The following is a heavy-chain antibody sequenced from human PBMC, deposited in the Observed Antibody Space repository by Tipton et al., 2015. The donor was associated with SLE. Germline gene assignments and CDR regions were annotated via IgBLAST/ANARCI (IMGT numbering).Heavy chain of an antibody. D-gene: IGHD6-13*01. J-gene: IGHJ4*02. CDR1: GGSFSGYY. Sequence: TLSLTCAVYGGSFSGYYWSWIRQPPGKGLEWIGEINHSGSTNYNPSLKSRVTISVDTSKNQFSLKLSSVTAADTAVYYCARGARAYSSSWFGFGYWGQGTLVPVSP. V-gene: IGHV4-34*01. CDR3: ARGARAYSSSWFGFGY. CDR2: INHSGST.